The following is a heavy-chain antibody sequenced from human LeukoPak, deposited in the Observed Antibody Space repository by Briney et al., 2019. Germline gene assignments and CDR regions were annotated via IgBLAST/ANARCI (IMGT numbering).Heavy chain of an antibody. D-gene: IGHD3-10*01. V-gene: IGHV1-24*01. J-gene: IGHJ3*02. Sequence: ASVKVNRKVSGYTLTQLSMHWVRQAPGRGPEWMGGLDPEDGKTIYAQPFQSSVTMTEDTSTDPAYMEQRSLRSDDTAVHYCATDPPPRLLWPDAFDIWAQGTMVTVPS. CDR2: LDPEDGKT. CDR3: ATDPPPRLLWPDAFDI. CDR1: GYTLTQLS.